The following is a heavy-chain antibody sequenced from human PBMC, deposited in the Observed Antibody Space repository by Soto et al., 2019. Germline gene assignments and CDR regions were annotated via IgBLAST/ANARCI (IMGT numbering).Heavy chain of an antibody. CDR1: GFTFSSSV. J-gene: IGHJ4*02. CDR2: ISGNNEYI. CDR3: ATGRYCSSAACLAAE. D-gene: IGHD2-2*01. Sequence: DVQLLESGGGLVQPGGSLRLSYAASGFTFSSSVMHWIRQAPGKGLEWVSGISGNNEYIKYADSVKGRFTISRDNFKNTLFLQMNSLRVEDTALYYCATGRYCSSAACLAAEWGQGTLITVSS. V-gene: IGHV3-23*01.